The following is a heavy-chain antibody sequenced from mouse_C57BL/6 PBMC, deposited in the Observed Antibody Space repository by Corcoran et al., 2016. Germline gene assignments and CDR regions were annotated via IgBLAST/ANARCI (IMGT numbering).Heavy chain of an antibody. V-gene: IGHV1-19*01. D-gene: IGHD1-1*01. CDR3: ARGPLYYGSSYWYFDV. CDR1: GYTFTDYY. CDR2: INPYNGGT. J-gene: IGHJ1*03. Sequence: EVQLQQSGPVLVKPGASVKMSCKASGYTFTDYYMNWVKQSHGKSLEWIGVINPYNGGTSYNQKFKGKATLTVDKSSSTAYMELNSLTSEDSAVYYCARGPLYYGSSYWYFDVWGTGTTVTVSS.